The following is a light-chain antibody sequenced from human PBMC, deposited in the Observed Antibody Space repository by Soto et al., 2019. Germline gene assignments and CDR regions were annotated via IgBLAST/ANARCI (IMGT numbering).Light chain of an antibody. CDR2: DAS. V-gene: IGKV3D-15*01. CDR3: QQYNKWPYIT. CDR1: QSVSSSY. Sequence: EIVLTQSQGTLSLSPGERATLSCRASQSVSSSYLAWYQQKPGQAPRLLIYDASNRATGIPARFSGSGSGTEFTLTISSLQSEDFAVYYCQQYNKWPYITFGQGTRLEIK. J-gene: IGKJ5*01.